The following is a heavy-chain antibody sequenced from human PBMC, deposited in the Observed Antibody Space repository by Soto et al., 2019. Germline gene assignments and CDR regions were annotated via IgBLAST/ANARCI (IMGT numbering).Heavy chain of an antibody. CDR2: IGGDGGSI. Sequence: GGSLRLSCAASGFTFSRYAMSWVRQIPGKGLECVSAIGGDGGSIHYADSVKGRFTISRDNSKNMLYLQLNSLRAEDTAVYYCAKVGGFDPWGQATRVTVSS. CDR3: AKVGGFDP. J-gene: IGHJ5*02. V-gene: IGHV3-23*01. D-gene: IGHD4-17*01. CDR1: GFTFSRYA.